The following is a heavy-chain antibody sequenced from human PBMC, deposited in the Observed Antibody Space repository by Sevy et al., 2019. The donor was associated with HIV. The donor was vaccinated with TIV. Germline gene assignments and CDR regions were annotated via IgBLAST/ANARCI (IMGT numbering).Heavy chain of an antibody. J-gene: IGHJ4*02. D-gene: IGHD2-2*01. CDR3: ASDGGCSSTTCLLYFDC. CDR1: GFTFSSYY. Sequence: GGSLRLSCAASGFTFSSYYMNWVRQAPGKGLEWVSSISSRSSYIYYADSVKGRFTISRDNAKNSTYLQMNSPRADDTAVYFWASDGGCSSTTCLLYFDCWGQGTLVTLSA. V-gene: IGHV3-21*01. CDR2: ISSRSSYI.